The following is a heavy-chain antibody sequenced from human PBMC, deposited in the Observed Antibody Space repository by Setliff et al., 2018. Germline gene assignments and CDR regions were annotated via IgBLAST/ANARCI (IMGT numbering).Heavy chain of an antibody. Sequence: QPGGSLRLSCAASGFTFSSYWMSWVRQAPGKGLEWVANIKQDGSEKYYVDSVKGRFTISRDNAKNSLYLQMNSLRAEDTAVYYCARDRYYNFWSGYLKGGYFDYWGQGTLVTVS. CDR1: GFTFSSYW. D-gene: IGHD3-3*01. CDR2: IKQDGSEK. V-gene: IGHV3-7*01. CDR3: ARDRYYNFWSGYLKGGYFDY. J-gene: IGHJ4*02.